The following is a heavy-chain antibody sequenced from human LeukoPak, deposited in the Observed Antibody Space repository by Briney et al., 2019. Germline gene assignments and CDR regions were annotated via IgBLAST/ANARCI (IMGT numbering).Heavy chain of an antibody. Sequence: EASVKVSCKASGYTFTSYGISWVRQAPGQGLEWMGWISAYNGNTNYAQKLQGRVTMTRNTSISTAYMELSSLRSEDTAVYYCAREVYSGYDRFSMDVWGKGTTVTVSS. D-gene: IGHD5-12*01. CDR3: AREVYSGYDRFSMDV. V-gene: IGHV1-18*01. CDR2: ISAYNGNT. CDR1: GYTFTSYG. J-gene: IGHJ6*03.